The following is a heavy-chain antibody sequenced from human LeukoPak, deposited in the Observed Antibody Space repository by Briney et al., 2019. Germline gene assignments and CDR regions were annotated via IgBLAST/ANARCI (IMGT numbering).Heavy chain of an antibody. CDR2: ISSSSSTI. Sequence: GGSLRLSCAASGFTFSSYSMNWVRQAPGKGLEWVSYISSSSSTIYYADSVKGRFTISRDNSKNTMYLQMNSLRAEDTAVYYCARGISWLGFDYWGQGILVTVSS. D-gene: IGHD6-19*01. J-gene: IGHJ4*02. CDR1: GFTFSSYS. V-gene: IGHV3-48*01. CDR3: ARGISWLGFDY.